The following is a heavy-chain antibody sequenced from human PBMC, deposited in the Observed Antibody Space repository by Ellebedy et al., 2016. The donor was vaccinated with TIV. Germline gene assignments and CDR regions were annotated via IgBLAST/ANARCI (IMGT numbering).Heavy chain of an antibody. CDR1: GSSFTFSSYT. J-gene: IGHJ4*02. V-gene: IGHV3-21*01. CDR2: ISSTSSNI. Sequence: GGSLRLSXVASGSSFTFSSYTMNWVRQAPGKGLEWVSSISSTSSNIYYADSVTGRFTISRDNAKNSLYLQMNSLRADDTAVYYCVTIIIDYGASQRDYWGQGTLVTVSS. D-gene: IGHD4-17*01. CDR3: VTIIIDYGASQRDY.